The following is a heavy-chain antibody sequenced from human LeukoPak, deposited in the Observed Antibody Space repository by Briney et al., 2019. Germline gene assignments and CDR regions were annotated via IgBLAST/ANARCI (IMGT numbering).Heavy chain of an antibody. CDR3: VRDLNWAFDY. D-gene: IGHD3-16*01. CDR1: GFTFSRYT. Sequence: GRSLRLSCAASGFTFSRYTMNWDHQAPGRELEWISNIRSESSSTTYADTVKGRFTISRDNAKNSLYLQINSLRAEDTAVYYCVRDLNWAFDYWGQGTLLTVSS. CDR2: IRSESSST. J-gene: IGHJ4*02. V-gene: IGHV3-48*01.